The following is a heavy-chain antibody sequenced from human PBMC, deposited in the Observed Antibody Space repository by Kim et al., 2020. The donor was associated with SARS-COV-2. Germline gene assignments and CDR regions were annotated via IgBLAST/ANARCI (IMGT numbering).Heavy chain of an antibody. CDR3: AKFGSSFLPAFDI. J-gene: IGHJ3*02. CDR2: ISYDGSNK. D-gene: IGHD6-6*01. CDR1: GFTFSSYG. Sequence: GGSLRLSCAASGFTFSSYGMHWVRQAPGKGLEWVAVISYDGSNKYYADSVKVRFTISRDNSKNTLYLQMNSLRAEDTAVYYCAKFGSSFLPAFDIWGQGTMVTVSS. V-gene: IGHV3-30*18.